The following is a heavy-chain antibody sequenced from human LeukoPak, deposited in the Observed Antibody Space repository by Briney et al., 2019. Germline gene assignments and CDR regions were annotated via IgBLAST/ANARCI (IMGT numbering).Heavy chain of an antibody. CDR2: IYPGDSDT. V-gene: IGHV5-51*01. CDR3: ATSGSYQTRYYYYYMDV. J-gene: IGHJ6*03. D-gene: IGHD1-26*01. Sequence: GESLKISCKGSGYSFTSHWIGWVRQMPGKGLEWMGIIYPGDSDTRYSPSFQGQVTISADKSISTAYLRWSSLKASDTAMYYCATSGSYQTRYYYYYMDVWGKGTTVTASS. CDR1: GYSFTSHW.